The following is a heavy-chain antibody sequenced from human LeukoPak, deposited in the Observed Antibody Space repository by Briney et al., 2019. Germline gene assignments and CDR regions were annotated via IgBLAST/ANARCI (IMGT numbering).Heavy chain of an antibody. CDR3: ARQGGGPDWFDP. D-gene: IGHD1-26*01. V-gene: IGHV4-39*01. CDR1: GGSIIGAAYY. Sequence: SETLSLTCTVSGGSIIGAAYYWAWIRQSPGKGLEWIGGLYYTGSAYYNPSLKSRVTIFVDTSKKQFSLKLTSVTAGDTAVYYCARQGGGPDWFDPWGQGTLVTVSS. J-gene: IGHJ5*02. CDR2: LYYTGSA.